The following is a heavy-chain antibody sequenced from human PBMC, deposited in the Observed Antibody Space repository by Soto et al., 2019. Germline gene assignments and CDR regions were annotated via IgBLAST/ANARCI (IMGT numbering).Heavy chain of an antibody. D-gene: IGHD3-3*01. V-gene: IGHV3-7*01. CDR3: ASLNDYDFWSGYSSDFDY. CDR2: IKQDGSGK. Sequence: GGSLRLSCAASGFTFSSYWMSWVRQAPGKGLEWVANIKQDGSGKYCVDSVKGRFTISRDNAKNSLYLQMNSLRAEDTAVYYCASLNDYDFWSGYSSDFDYWGQGTLVTVSS. CDR1: GFTFSSYW. J-gene: IGHJ4*02.